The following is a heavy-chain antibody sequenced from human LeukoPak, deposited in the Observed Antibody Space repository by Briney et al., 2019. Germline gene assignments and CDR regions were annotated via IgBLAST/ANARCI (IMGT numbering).Heavy chain of an antibody. CDR2: IYYSGST. CDR3: ARVPVLYGGKTVQDY. J-gene: IGHJ4*02. Sequence: PSETLSLTCTVSGGSISSYYWSWIRQPPGKGLEWIGYIYYSGSTNYNPSLKSRVTISVDTSKNQFSLKLSSVTAADTAVYYCARVPVLYGGKTVQDYWGQGTLVTVSS. CDR1: GGSISSYY. V-gene: IGHV4-59*12. D-gene: IGHD4-23*01.